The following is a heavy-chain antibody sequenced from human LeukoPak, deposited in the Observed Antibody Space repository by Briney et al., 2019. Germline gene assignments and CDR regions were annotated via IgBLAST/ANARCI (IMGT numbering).Heavy chain of an antibody. CDR1: GYTFTGYY. V-gene: IGHV1-2*06. CDR3: ARPRYYDSSGSTFDY. CDR2: INPNSGGT. D-gene: IGHD3-22*01. J-gene: IGHJ4*02. Sequence: GASVKVSCKASGYTFTGYYMHWVRQAPGQGLEWMGRINPNSGGTNYVQKFQGRVTMTRDTSISTAYMELSRLRSDDTAVYYCARPRYYDSSGSTFDYWGQGTLVTVSS.